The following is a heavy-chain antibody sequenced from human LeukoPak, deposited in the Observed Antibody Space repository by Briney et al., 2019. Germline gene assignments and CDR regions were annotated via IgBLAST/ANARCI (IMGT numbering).Heavy chain of an antibody. D-gene: IGHD2-15*01. Sequence: ASVKVSCKASGYTFTYYYMHWVRQAPGQGLEWMGWINPYSGDTNYAQKFQGRVTMTRDTSITTAYRDLSRLKSDDTAVYYCARASVENTLRIDDYWGQGTLVTVSS. CDR3: ARASVENTLRIDDY. J-gene: IGHJ4*02. CDR1: GYTFTYYY. V-gene: IGHV1-2*02. CDR2: INPYSGDT.